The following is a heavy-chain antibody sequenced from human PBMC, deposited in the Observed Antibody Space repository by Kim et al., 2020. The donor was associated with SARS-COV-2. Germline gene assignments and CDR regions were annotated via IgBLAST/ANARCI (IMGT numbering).Heavy chain of an antibody. CDR2: INHSGST. J-gene: IGHJ6*02. Sequence: SETLSLTCAVYGGSFSGYYWSWIRQPPGKGLEWIGEINHSGSTNYNPSLKSRVTISVDTSKNQFSLKLSSVTAADTAVYYCARLRRYYYGMDVWGQGTTVTVSS. V-gene: IGHV4-34*01. CDR3: ARLRRYYYGMDV. CDR1: GGSFSGYY. D-gene: IGHD5-12*01.